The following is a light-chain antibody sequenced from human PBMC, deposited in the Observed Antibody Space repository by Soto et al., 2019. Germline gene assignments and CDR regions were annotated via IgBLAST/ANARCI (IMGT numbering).Light chain of an antibody. Sequence: EIVLTQSPATLSLSPGERATLSCRASQSVSSYLAWYQQKPGQAPRLLIYEASNRATGIPPRFSGSGSGTDVTLTISSLEPEDFAVYSCQQRSNWPLTFGGGNKVEVK. CDR1: QSVSSY. V-gene: IGKV3-11*01. CDR3: QQRSNWPLT. J-gene: IGKJ4*01. CDR2: EAS.